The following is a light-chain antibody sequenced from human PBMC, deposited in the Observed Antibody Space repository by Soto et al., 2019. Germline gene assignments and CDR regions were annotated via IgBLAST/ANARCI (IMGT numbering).Light chain of an antibody. J-gene: IGKJ2*01. CDR2: AAS. CDR3: QQSYSTPYT. CDR1: QSISTY. V-gene: IGKV1-39*01. Sequence: DIPMTQSPSSLSASVGDRVTITCRASQSISTYLNWYQQKPGKAPKLLIHAASSLQSGVPSSFSGSGSGTDFTLTISSLQPEDFATYYCQQSYSTPYTFGQGTKLEIK.